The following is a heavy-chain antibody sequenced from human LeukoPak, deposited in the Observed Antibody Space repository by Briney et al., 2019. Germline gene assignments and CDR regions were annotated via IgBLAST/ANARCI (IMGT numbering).Heavy chain of an antibody. CDR3: TRRRAHYYDSSGYYSRPQRVFDI. D-gene: IGHD3-22*01. J-gene: IGHJ3*02. CDR2: FNRSGNT. Sequence: SETLSLTCGVYGGASFSGYYWSWVRQPPGRGVEWIGEFNRSGNTDYNPSQRSLVIISVDTSKNQFSLKLSSVTAADTAVYYCTRRRAHYYDSSGYYSRPQRVFDIWGERTKATVS. V-gene: IGHV4-34*01. CDR1: GGASFSGYY.